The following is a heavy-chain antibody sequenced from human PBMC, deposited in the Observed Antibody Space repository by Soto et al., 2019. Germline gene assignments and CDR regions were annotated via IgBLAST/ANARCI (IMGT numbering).Heavy chain of an antibody. CDR1: GFTVSRNY. CDR3: TGAGETWSSSSHEVGDY. J-gene: IGHJ4*02. V-gene: IGHV3-53*01. CDR2: IYSGGTT. Sequence: EVQLVESGGGLIQPGGSLGLSCAASGFTVSRNYINWVRQAPGRGRGWVSVIYSGGTTYYADSVKGRFTISRDNSKNTLYLQMSSLRAEDTAVYYCTGAGETWSSSSHEVGDYWGQGTLVTVSS. D-gene: IGHD6-6*01.